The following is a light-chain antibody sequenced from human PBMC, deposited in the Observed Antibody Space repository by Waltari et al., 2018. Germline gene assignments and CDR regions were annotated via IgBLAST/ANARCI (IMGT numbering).Light chain of an antibody. Sequence: QSALTQPPPVSKSLGQSVTISCTGTSSDIGAYSGVSWYFQHPGTPTRLLIYDVRNRPPGVSDRFSCSRSGNAASLTISGLQAEDEADCYCCAYRSDNTFLFGGGTRLTVL. V-gene: IGLV2-18*02. J-gene: IGLJ7*01. CDR2: DVR. CDR3: CAYRSDNTFL. CDR1: SSDIGAYSG.